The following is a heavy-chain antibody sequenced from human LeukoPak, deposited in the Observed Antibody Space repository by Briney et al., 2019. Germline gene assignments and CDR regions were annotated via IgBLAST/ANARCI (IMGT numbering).Heavy chain of an antibody. D-gene: IGHD1-1*01. CDR3: ARDPGYLPHPFDY. CDR2: INPNSGGT. CDR1: GYTFTGYY. J-gene: IGHJ4*02. Sequence: VASVKVSCKASGYTFTGYYMHWVRQAPGQGLEWMGWINPNSGGTNYAQKFQCRVTMTRDTSISTAYMELSRLRSDDTAVYYCARDPGYLPHPFDYWGQGTLVTVSS. V-gene: IGHV1-2*02.